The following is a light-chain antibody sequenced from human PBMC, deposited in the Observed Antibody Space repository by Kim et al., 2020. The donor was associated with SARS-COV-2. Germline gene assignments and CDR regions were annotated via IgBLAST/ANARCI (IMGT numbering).Light chain of an antibody. J-gene: IGKJ2*01. CDR3: QQYKKSPPNT. V-gene: IGKV3-15*01. Sequence: VSAGESATLSCRASQSIDRNLAWYQQKTGLPPRLLIYDVSSRATGVPARFSGSGSETEFTLSISSLQSDDVATYFCQQYKKSPPNTFGQGTKLKIK. CDR2: DVS. CDR1: QSIDRN.